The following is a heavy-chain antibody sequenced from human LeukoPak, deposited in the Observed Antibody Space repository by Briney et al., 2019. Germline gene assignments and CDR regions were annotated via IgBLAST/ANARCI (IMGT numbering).Heavy chain of an antibody. V-gene: IGHV3-30*18. D-gene: IGHD5-18*01. CDR3: AKEEQLWFPYYYYYGMDV. CDR1: GFTFSSYG. CDR2: ISYDGSNK. J-gene: IGHJ6*02. Sequence: TGGSLRLSCAASGFTFSSYGMHWVRQAPGKGLEWVAVISYDGSNKYYADSVKGRFTISRDNSKNTLYLQMNSLRAEDTAVYYCAKEEQLWFPYYYYYGMDVWGQGTTVTVSS.